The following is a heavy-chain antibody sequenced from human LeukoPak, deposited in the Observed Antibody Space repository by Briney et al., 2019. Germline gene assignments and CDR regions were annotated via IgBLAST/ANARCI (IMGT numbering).Heavy chain of an antibody. D-gene: IGHD3-9*01. Sequence: GGSLRLSCAASGFTFSSYSMNWVRQAPGKGLEWVSYISSSSSTIYYADSVKGRFTISRDNAKNSLYLQMNSLRAEDTAVYYCAKTALRYFDWLLGGLDYWGQGTLVTVSS. CDR2: ISSSSSTI. CDR1: GFTFSSYS. CDR3: AKTALRYFDWLLGGLDY. V-gene: IGHV3-48*01. J-gene: IGHJ4*02.